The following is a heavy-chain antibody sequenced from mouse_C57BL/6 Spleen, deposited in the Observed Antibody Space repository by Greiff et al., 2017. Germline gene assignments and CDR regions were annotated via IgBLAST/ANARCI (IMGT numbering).Heavy chain of an antibody. CDR2: ISYSGST. Sequence: EVQLQESGPGLAKPSQTLSLPCSVTGYSITSDYWNWIRKFPGNKLEYMGYISYSGSTYYNPSLKSRISITRDTSKNQYYLQLNSVTTEDTATYYCARRGNYYGSSYPYAMDYWGQGTSVTVSS. V-gene: IGHV3-8*01. J-gene: IGHJ4*01. CDR1: GYSITSDY. D-gene: IGHD1-1*01. CDR3: ARRGNYYGSSYPYAMDY.